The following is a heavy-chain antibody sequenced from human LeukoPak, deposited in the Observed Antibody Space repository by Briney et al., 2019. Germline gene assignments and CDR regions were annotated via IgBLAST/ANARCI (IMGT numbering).Heavy chain of an antibody. CDR3: ARHDYDSSGYYDY. D-gene: IGHD3-22*01. CDR1: GFTFSSYG. Sequence: GGSLRLSCAASGFTFSSYGMPWVRQAPGKGLEWVAVIWYDGSNKYYADSVKGRFTISRDNSKNTLYLPMNSLRDEDTAVYYCARHDYDSSGYYDYWGQGTLVTVSS. V-gene: IGHV3-33*01. CDR2: IWYDGSNK. J-gene: IGHJ4*02.